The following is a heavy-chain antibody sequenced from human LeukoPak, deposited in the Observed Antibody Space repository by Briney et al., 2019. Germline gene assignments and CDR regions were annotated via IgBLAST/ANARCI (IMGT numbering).Heavy chain of an antibody. CDR1: GYTFTSYA. CDR3: ARRGSEYQLLRGHDAFDI. V-gene: IGHV1-3*01. CDR2: INAGNGNT. J-gene: IGHJ3*02. Sequence: ASVKVSCKASGYTFTSYAMHWVRQAPGQRLEWMGWINAGNGNTKYSQKFQGRVTITRDTSASTAYMELSSLRSEDAAVYYCARRGSEYQLLRGHDAFDIWGQGTMVTVSS. D-gene: IGHD2-2*01.